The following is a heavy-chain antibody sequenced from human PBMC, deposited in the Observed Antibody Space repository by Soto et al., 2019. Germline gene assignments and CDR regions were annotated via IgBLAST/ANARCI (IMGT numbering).Heavy chain of an antibody. D-gene: IGHD1-7*01. Sequence: VQLLESGGGLVQPGGSLRLSCAASGFTFSSYAMSWVRQAPGKGLEWVSAISGSGGSTYYADSVKGRFTISRDNSKNTLYLQMNSLRAEDTAVYYCAKDKPVGTRRYYYYYYGMDVWGQGTTVTVSS. V-gene: IGHV3-23*01. CDR1: GFTFSSYA. CDR3: AKDKPVGTRRYYYYYYGMDV. CDR2: ISGSGGST. J-gene: IGHJ6*02.